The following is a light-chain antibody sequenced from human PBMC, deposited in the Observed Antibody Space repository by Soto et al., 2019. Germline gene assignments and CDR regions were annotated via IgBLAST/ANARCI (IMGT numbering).Light chain of an antibody. V-gene: IGLV2-8*01. CDR3: SSYAGSKGVV. J-gene: IGLJ2*01. CDR1: SSDVGGYNY. Sequence: QSALTQPTSASGSPGQSVTISCTGTSSDVGGYNYVSWYQQHPGKAPKLMIYDVSKRPSGVPDRFSGSKSGNTASLTVSGLQAEDEADYYCSSYAGSKGVVFGGGTQVTVL. CDR2: DVS.